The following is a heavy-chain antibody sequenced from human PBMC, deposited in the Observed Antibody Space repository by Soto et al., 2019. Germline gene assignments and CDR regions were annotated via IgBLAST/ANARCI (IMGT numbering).Heavy chain of an antibody. D-gene: IGHD5-12*01. CDR3: ARLGSGYENTFFDY. CDR2: IYYSGST. Sequence: SETLSLTCTVSGGSISSYYWSWIRQPPGKGLEWIGYIYYSGSTNYNPSLKSRVTISVDTSKNQFSLKLSSVTAADTAVYYCARLGSGYENTFFDYWGQGTLVTVSS. CDR1: GGSISSYY. J-gene: IGHJ4*02. V-gene: IGHV4-59*08.